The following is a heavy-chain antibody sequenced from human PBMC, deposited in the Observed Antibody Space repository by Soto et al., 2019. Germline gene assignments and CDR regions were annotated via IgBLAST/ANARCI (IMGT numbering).Heavy chain of an antibody. CDR2: INPNSGGT. V-gene: IGHV1-2*04. Sequence: QVQLVQSGAEVKKPGASVKVSCKASGYTFTGYYMHWVRQAPGQGLEWMGRINPNSGGTNYAQKFQGWVTMTRDTSISTAYMKLSRLRSDDTAVYYCARDEATVTTSGMDVWGQGTTVTVSS. CDR1: GYTFTGYY. CDR3: ARDEATVTTSGMDV. J-gene: IGHJ6*02. D-gene: IGHD4-17*01.